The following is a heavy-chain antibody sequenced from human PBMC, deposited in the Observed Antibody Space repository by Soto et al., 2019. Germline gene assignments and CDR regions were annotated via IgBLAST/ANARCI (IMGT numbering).Heavy chain of an antibody. V-gene: IGHV3-30*18. CDR3: AKDQASGQGPFDS. J-gene: IGHJ4*01. Sequence: GGSLRLSCAASVFTFNIYGMHWVRQAPDKGLAWVALISYDGSNQYYADSVKGRFTIHRDNTKNTMFLQMNSLRAHDTAVSYCAKDQASGQGPFDSWG. CDR1: VFTFNIYG. CDR2: ISYDGSNQ.